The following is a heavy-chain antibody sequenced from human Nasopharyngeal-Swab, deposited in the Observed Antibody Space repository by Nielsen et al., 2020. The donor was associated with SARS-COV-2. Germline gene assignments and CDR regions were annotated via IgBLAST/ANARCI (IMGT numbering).Heavy chain of an antibody. Sequence: WVRQAPGQGLVWMGGIIPIFGTANYAQKFQGRVTITADKSTSTAYMELSSLRSEDTAVYYCARDTMFGGVIITPYDAFDIWGQGTMVTVSS. J-gene: IGHJ3*02. V-gene: IGHV1-69*06. CDR2: IIPIFGTA. D-gene: IGHD3-10*01. CDR3: ARDTMFGGVIITPYDAFDI.